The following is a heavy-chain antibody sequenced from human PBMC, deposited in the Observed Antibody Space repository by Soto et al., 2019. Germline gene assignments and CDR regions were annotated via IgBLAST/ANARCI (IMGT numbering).Heavy chain of an antibody. V-gene: IGHV1-69*13. Sequence: GASVKVSCKASEGTFSSYAISWVRQAPGQGLEWMGGIIPIFGTANYAQKFQGRVTITADESTSTAYMELSSLRSEDTAVYYCARADGDYEDYYYYYGMDVWGQGTTVTVSS. CDR2: IIPIFGTA. CDR1: EGTFSSYA. J-gene: IGHJ6*02. D-gene: IGHD4-17*01. CDR3: ARADGDYEDYYYYYGMDV.